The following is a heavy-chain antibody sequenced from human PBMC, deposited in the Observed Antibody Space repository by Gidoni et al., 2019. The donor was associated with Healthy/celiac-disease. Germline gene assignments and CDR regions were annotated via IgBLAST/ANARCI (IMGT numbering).Heavy chain of an antibody. CDR3: ARLVGDIVVVPAANYYYYGMDV. CDR1: GGTFSSYT. V-gene: IGHV1-69*02. CDR2: IIPSLGIE. Sequence: QLQLVQSGAAVNKPGSSVTVSCKASGGTFSSYTISWVRQAPGQGLEWMGRIIPSLGIENYAQKFQGRVTITADKSTSTAYMELSSLRSEETAVYYCARLVGDIVVVPAANYYYYGMDVWGQGTTVTVSS. J-gene: IGHJ6*02. D-gene: IGHD2-2*01.